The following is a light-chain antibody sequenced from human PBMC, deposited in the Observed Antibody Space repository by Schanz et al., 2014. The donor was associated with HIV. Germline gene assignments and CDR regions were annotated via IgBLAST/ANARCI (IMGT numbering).Light chain of an antibody. V-gene: IGLV1-44*01. J-gene: IGLJ2*01. CDR2: SNN. CDR3: AAWDDSLKGVV. Sequence: QSVLTQPPSASGTPGQRVTISCSGSSSNIGSNTENWYQQLPRTAPILLIYSNNQRPSGVPDRFSGSKSGTSASLAISGLQSADEAEYYCAAWDDSLKGVVFGGGTKVTVL. CDR1: SSNIGSNT.